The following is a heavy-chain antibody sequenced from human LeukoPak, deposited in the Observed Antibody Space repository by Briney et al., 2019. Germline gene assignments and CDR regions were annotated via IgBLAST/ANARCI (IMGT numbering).Heavy chain of an antibody. J-gene: IGHJ4*02. CDR3: ARDYDSSGYGDFDY. CDR1: GYTFIGYN. D-gene: IGHD3-22*01. CDR2: INPNSGGT. Sequence: ASVKVSCKASGYTFIGYNMHWVRQAPGQGLEWMGWINPNSGGTNYAQKFQGRVTMTRDTSISTAYMELSRLRSDDTAVYFCARDYDSSGYGDFDYWGQGTLVTVSS. V-gene: IGHV1-2*02.